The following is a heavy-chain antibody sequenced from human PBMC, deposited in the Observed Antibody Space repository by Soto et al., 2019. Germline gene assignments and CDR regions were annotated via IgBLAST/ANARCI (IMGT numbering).Heavy chain of an antibody. CDR3: ARAGCSGGSCYGGWFDP. Sequence: QVQLVQSGAEVKKPGSSVKVSCKASGGTFSSYTISWVRQAPGQGLEWMGRIIPILGIANYAQKFQGRVTITADKSTSTAYMERSSLRSEDTAVYYGARAGCSGGSCYGGWFDPWGQGTLVTVSS. D-gene: IGHD2-15*01. CDR2: IIPILGIA. V-gene: IGHV1-69*02. J-gene: IGHJ5*02. CDR1: GGTFSSYT.